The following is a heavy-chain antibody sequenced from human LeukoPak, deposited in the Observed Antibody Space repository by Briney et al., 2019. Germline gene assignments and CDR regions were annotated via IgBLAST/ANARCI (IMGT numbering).Heavy chain of an antibody. V-gene: IGHV1-8*01. CDR2: MNPNSGNT. J-gene: IGHJ4*02. Sequence: GALVKVSCKASGYTFSTYDINWVRQATGQGLEWMGWMNPNSGNTGYAQKFQGRVTMTRNTSISTAYMELSGLRSEDTAVYYCARVRYYGPGIYYRGLAYWGQGSLVTVSS. D-gene: IGHD3-10*01. CDR3: ARVRYYGPGIYYRGLAY. CDR1: GYTFSTYD.